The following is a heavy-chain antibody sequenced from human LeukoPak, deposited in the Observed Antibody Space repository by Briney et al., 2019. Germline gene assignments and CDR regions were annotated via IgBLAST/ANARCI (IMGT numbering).Heavy chain of an antibody. D-gene: IGHD1-7*01. CDR1: GFTFSTYG. J-gene: IGHJ2*01. V-gene: IGHV3-23*01. Sequence: GGTLRLSCAASGFTFSTYGMNWVRQAPGKGLEWVSGISPSGDITYYADSVKGRFTISRDNSKNTLYLQMNSLRAEDTAVYYCARAGGGPTTLYWYFDLWGRGTLVTVSS. CDR3: ARAGGGPTTLYWYFDL. CDR2: ISPSGDIT.